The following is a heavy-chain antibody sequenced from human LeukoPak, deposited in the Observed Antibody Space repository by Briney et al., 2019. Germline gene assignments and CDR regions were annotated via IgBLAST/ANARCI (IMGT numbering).Heavy chain of an antibody. Sequence: GGSLRLSCAASGFTFSSYAMTWVRQAPGKGLEWVSGITNSGGSTYYADSVKGRFAISRDNSKNTLYLQMNSLRAEDTAVYYCARHYYDSSGFSSYYFYYMDIWGKGTTVTISS. J-gene: IGHJ6*03. V-gene: IGHV3-23*01. D-gene: IGHD3-22*01. CDR1: GFTFSSYA. CDR2: ITNSGGST. CDR3: ARHYYDSSGFSSYYFYYMDI.